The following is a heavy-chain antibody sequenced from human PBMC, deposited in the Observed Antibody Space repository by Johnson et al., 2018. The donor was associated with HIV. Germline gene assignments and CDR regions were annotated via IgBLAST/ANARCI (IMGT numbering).Heavy chain of an antibody. CDR1: GLAFHDYA. V-gene: IGHV3-43D*03. Sequence: VQLVESGGAVVQPGGSLRLSCVVSGLAFHDYAIHWVRQAPGKGLEWVSVISWDGASTHYADSVKGRFTISRDNSKNTLYLQMGSLRAEDMAVYYCARGALSPAAPDAFDIWGQGTMVTVYS. J-gene: IGHJ3*02. CDR3: ARGALSPAAPDAFDI. CDR2: ISWDGAST. D-gene: IGHD6-13*01.